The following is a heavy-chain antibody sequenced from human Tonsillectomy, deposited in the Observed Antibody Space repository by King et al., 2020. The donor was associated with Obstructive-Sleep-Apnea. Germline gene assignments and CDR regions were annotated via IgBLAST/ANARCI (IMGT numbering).Heavy chain of an antibody. CDR2: IYTSGST. Sequence: QLQESGPGLVKPSETLSLTCSVSGGSISSYYWSWIRQPAGKGLEWIGRIYTSGSTNYHPSLKSRVTMSVDMSKNQFSLKLNSVTAADTAVYFCARTRAFSHGLDSWGQGTLVTVSS. V-gene: IGHV4-4*07. CDR1: GGSISSYY. D-gene: IGHD5-18*01. CDR3: ARTRAFSHGLDS. J-gene: IGHJ4*02.